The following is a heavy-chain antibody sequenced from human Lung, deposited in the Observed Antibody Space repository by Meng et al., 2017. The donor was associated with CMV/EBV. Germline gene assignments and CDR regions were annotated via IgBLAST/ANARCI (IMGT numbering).Heavy chain of an antibody. J-gene: IGHJ4*02. V-gene: IGHV1-18*01. CDR2: INSYSGHT. CDR1: GYTFSDYG. D-gene: IGHD2-15*01. Sequence: SVKVSCXASGYTFSDYGIGWVRQAPGQGLEWMGWINSYSGHTNYAQKLQGRVTMTTDTSTSSAYMELRSLRSDDTAVYYCARVYCSGGSCYSPFDYWGQGTLVTVSS. CDR3: ARVYCSGGSCYSPFDY.